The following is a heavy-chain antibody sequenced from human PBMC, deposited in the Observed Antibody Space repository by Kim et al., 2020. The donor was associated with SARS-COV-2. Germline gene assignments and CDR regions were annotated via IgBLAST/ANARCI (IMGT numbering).Heavy chain of an antibody. CDR2: ISSSSYI. CDR1: GFTFSSYS. D-gene: IGHD3-3*01. CDR3: ARGLYYAIWSGYGVGPPNSTRRGNMVT. J-gene: IGHJ6*03. V-gene: IGHV3-21*01. Sequence: GGSLRLSCAASGFTFSSYSMNWVRQAPGKGLEWVSSISSSSYIYYADSVKGRFTISRDNAKNSLYLQMNSLRAEDTAVYYCARGLYYAIWSGYGVGPPNSTRRGNMVTWGKRTTVSLSS.